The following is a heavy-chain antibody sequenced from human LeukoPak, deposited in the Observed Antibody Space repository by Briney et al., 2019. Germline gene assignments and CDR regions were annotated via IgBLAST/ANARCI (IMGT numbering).Heavy chain of an antibody. CDR1: GFTFSSYA. CDR2: INGDGTNT. Sequence: PGGSLRLSCAASGFTFSSYAMSWVRQTPGKGLVWVSSINGDGTNTRYADSVKGRSTISRDNAKNTLNLQMNSVRAEDTAVYYCARDERWSLTYWGQGTLVSVSS. D-gene: IGHD1-26*01. CDR3: ARDERWSLTY. V-gene: IGHV3-74*01. J-gene: IGHJ4*02.